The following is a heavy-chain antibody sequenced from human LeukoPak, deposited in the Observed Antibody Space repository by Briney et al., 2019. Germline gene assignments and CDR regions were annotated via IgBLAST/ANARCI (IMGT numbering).Heavy chain of an antibody. J-gene: IGHJ4*02. CDR1: GFTFSSYS. D-gene: IGHD3-10*01. CDR2: ISSSSSYI. V-gene: IGHV3-21*01. CDR3: ARETTSYGSGSATFDY. Sequence: GGSLRLSCAASGFTFSSYSMNWVRQAPGKGLEWVSSISSSSSYIYYADSVKGRFTISRDNAKNSLYLQMNSLRAGDTAVYYCARETTSYGSGSATFDYWGQGTLVTVSS.